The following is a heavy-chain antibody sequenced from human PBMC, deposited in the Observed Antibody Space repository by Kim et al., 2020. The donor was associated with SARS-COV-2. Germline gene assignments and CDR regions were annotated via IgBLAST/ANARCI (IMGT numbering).Heavy chain of an antibody. CDR3: ARDIAAAGLPFDY. J-gene: IGHJ4*02. CDR1: GFTFSSYS. CDR2: ISSSSSYI. Sequence: GGSLRLSCAASGFTFSSYSMNWVRQAPGKGLEWVSSISSSSSYIYYADSVKGRFTISRDNAKNSLYLQINSLRAEDTAVDYCARDIAAAGLPFDYWGQGTLVSVSS. V-gene: IGHV3-21*01. D-gene: IGHD6-13*01.